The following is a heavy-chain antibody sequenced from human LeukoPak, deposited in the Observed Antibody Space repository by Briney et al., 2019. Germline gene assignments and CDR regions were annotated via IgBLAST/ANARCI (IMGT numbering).Heavy chain of an antibody. Sequence: PGGSLRLSCAASGFNFRDYYMSWLRQAPGKGVEWISYISMRGSVIQYSDSVKGRFTTSRDNVKNSLHLQMDSLRVDDTAVYYCARGGWSRGWFDPWGQGTLVSVSS. CDR3: ARGGWSRGWFDP. J-gene: IGHJ5*02. CDR1: GFNFRDYY. CDR2: ISMRGSVI. D-gene: IGHD3-22*01. V-gene: IGHV3-11*01.